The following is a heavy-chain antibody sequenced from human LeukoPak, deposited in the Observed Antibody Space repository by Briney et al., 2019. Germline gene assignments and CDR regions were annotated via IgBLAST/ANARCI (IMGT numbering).Heavy chain of an antibody. CDR3: ARGSDYFP. J-gene: IGHJ5*02. Sequence: WASVKVSFKASGGTFSIYAISWVRQAPGQGLEWMGRIIPILGIANYAQKFQGRVTITADKSTSTAYMELSSLRSEDTAVYYCARGSDYFPWGQGTLVTVSS. D-gene: IGHD3-16*01. CDR2: IIPILGIA. CDR1: GGTFSIYA. V-gene: IGHV1-69*04.